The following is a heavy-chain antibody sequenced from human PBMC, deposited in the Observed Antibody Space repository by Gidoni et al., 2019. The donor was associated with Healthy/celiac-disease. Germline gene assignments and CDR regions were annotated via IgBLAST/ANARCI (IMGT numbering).Heavy chain of an antibody. CDR1: GGSISSSSYY. V-gene: IGHV4-39*01. CDR3: ARLYDSSGYYPSFDY. Sequence: QLQLQESGPGLMKPSETLSLTCTVSGGSISSSSYYWGWIRQPPGKGLEWIGSIYFSGSTYYNPSLKSRVTISVDTSKNQFSLKLSSVTAADTAVYYCARLYDSSGYYPSFDYWGQGTLVTVSS. CDR2: IYFSGST. J-gene: IGHJ4*02. D-gene: IGHD3-22*01.